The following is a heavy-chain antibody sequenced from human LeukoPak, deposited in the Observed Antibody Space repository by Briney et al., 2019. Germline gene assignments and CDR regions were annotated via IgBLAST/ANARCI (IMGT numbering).Heavy chain of an antibody. Sequence: GGTLRLSCAASGFTFGNHGMNWVRQAPGKGLEWVSGISPSGDITYYADSVKGRFTISRDNSKNTLYLEVISLTAEDTAVYYCAKDDAWLRFGEWSQGTLVTVSS. CDR2: ISPSGDIT. V-gene: IGHV3-23*01. J-gene: IGHJ4*02. CDR3: AKDDAWLRFGE. D-gene: IGHD3-10*01. CDR1: GFTFGNHG.